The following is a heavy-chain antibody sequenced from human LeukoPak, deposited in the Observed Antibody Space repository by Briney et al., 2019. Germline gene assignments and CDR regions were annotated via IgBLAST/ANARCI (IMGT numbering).Heavy chain of an antibody. V-gene: IGHV1-69*04. CDR2: IIPILGIA. J-gene: IGHJ5*02. Sequence: ASVTVSCKASGGTFSSYAISWVRQAPGQGLEWMGRIIPILGIANYAQKFQGRVTITADKSTSTAYMELSSLRSEDTAVYYCARVDIVVVPAANNWFDPWGQGTLVTVSS. CDR1: GGTFSSYA. CDR3: ARVDIVVVPAANNWFDP. D-gene: IGHD2-2*03.